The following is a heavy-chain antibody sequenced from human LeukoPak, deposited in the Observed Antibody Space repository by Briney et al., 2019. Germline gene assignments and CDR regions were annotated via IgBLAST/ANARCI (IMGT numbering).Heavy chain of an antibody. Sequence: PSETLSLTCAVSGYSVTSSSWWGWIRQPPGQGLEWIGYIYHSGTTYYNPSLQSRVTISVDTSKNQFSLKLSSVTAADTAVYYCASGMATITRPFDYWGQGTLVTVSS. J-gene: IGHJ4*02. CDR3: ASGMATITRPFDY. D-gene: IGHD5-24*01. V-gene: IGHV4-28*01. CDR1: GYSVTSSSW. CDR2: IYHSGTT.